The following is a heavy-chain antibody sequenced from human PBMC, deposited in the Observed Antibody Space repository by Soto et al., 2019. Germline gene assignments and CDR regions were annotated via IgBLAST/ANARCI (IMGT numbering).Heavy chain of an antibody. D-gene: IGHD2-2*01. J-gene: IGHJ6*02. CDR2: IIPIPGTA. CDR1: GGTFSSYA. V-gene: IGHV1-69*01. Sequence: QAQLVQSGAEVKKPGSSVKVSCKASGGTFSSYAISWVRQAPGQGLEWMGGIIPIPGTANYAQKFQGRVTITADESTSTDYMELSSLRSEDTAVYYCARSQGSSTSLEIYYYYYYGMDVWGQGTTVTVSS. CDR3: ARSQGSSTSLEIYYYYYYGMDV.